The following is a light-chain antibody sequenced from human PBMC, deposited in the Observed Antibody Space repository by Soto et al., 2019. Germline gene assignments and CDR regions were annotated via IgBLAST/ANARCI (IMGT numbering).Light chain of an antibody. J-gene: IGKJ1*01. CDR3: QQYNNWLGT. V-gene: IGKV3-15*01. Sequence: EIVMTQSPATLSVSPGERATLSCRASQSVSSNLAWYQQKPGQAPRLLIYGASTRATGIPARFSGSGSGTEFTLTISSLQSEDFAVYYCQQYNNWLGTFXQGTKVDIK. CDR2: GAS. CDR1: QSVSSN.